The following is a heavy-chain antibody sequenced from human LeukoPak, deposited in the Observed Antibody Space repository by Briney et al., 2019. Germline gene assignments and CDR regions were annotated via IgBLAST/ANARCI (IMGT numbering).Heavy chain of an antibody. CDR1: GFTFSSYG. V-gene: IGHV3-23*01. J-gene: IGHJ3*02. Sequence: HAGGSLRLSCAASGFTFSSYGMSWVRQAPGKGLEWVSAISGSGGSTYYADSVKGRFTISRDNSKNTLYLQMNSLRAEDTAVYYCAKDKSSGWLFDAFDIWGQGTMVTVSS. D-gene: IGHD6-19*01. CDR3: AKDKSSGWLFDAFDI. CDR2: ISGSGGST.